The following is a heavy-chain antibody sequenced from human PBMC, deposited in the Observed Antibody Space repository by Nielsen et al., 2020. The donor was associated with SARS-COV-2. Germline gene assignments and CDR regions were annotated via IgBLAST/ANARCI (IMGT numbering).Heavy chain of an antibody. Sequence: GESLKISCAASGFTFSNYAMHWVRQAPGKGLEWVAVISYDGSNKYYADSVKGRFTISRDNSKNTLYLQMNSLRAEDTAVYYCARDLRYCSSTSCYLWVGGMDVWGQGTTVTVSS. CDR3: ARDLRYCSSTSCYLWVGGMDV. V-gene: IGHV3-30*04. J-gene: IGHJ6*02. CDR1: GFTFSNYA. CDR2: ISYDGSNK. D-gene: IGHD2-2*01.